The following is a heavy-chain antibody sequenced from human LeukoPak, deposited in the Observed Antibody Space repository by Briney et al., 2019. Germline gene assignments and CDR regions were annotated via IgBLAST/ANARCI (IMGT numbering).Heavy chain of an antibody. CDR2: INHSGST. D-gene: IGHD3-16*02. V-gene: IGHV4-34*01. J-gene: IGHJ4*02. Sequence: SETLSLTCAVYGGSFSGYYWSWIRQPPGKGLEWIGEINHSGSTNYNPSLKSRVTISVDTSKNQFSLKLSSVTAADTAVYYCARHSKFGGVIVSPTDGGRGTLVTVSS. CDR1: GGSFSGYY. CDR3: ARHSKFGGVIVSPTD.